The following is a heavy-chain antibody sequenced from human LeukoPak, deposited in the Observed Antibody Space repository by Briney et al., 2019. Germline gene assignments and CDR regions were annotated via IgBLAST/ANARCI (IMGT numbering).Heavy chain of an antibody. J-gene: IGHJ4*02. D-gene: IGHD6-6*01. CDR2: IKSKTDGGTT. CDR1: GFTFSNAW. CDR3: TTGALGN. Sequence: PGGSLRLSCAASGFTFSNAWMSWVRQAPGKGLEWVGQIKSKTDGGTTDYGAPVKGRFAISRDDSKNMLYMQVNSLKIEDTAVYYCTTGALGNWGQGVLVTVSS. V-gene: IGHV3-15*01.